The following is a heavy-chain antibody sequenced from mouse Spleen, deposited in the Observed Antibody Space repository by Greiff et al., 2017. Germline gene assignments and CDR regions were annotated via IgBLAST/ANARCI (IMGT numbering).Heavy chain of an antibody. D-gene: IGHD2-2*01. CDR2: INPYNGGT. CDR1: GYTFTDYY. J-gene: IGHJ3*01. CDR3: ARSYGYDVFAY. V-gene: IGHV1-19*01. Sequence: VHVKQSGPVLVKPGASVKMSCKASGYTFTDYYMNWVKQSHGKSLEWIGVINPYNGGTSYNQKFKGKATLTVDKSSSTAYMELNSLTSEDSAVYYCARSYGYDVFAYWGQGTLVTVSA.